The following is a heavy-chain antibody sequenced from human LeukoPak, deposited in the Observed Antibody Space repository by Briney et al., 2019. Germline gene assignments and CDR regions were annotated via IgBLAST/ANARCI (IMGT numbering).Heavy chain of an antibody. Sequence: GGSLRLSCAASGFTFNNAWMSWVRQAPGKGLEWVGRIKSRTNDETTHYAAPVRGRFTISRDDSKNMLYLQMNSPKIEDTAVYYCVWNDRPGAFDYWGQGTLVTVSS. J-gene: IGHJ4*02. CDR3: VWNDRPGAFDY. CDR1: GFTFNNAW. D-gene: IGHD1-1*01. CDR2: IKSRTNDETT. V-gene: IGHV3-15*05.